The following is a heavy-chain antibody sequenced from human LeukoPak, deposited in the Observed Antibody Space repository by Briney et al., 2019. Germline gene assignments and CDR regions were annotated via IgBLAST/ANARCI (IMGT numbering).Heavy chain of an antibody. J-gene: IGHJ4*02. V-gene: IGHV4-4*07. CDR2: LYSDGTT. D-gene: IGHD3-22*01. CDR1: GASISGYY. Sequence: PSETLSLTCSVSGASISGYYWTWVRQPADKGLEWIGRLYSDGTTYYNPSLKSRVTMSVDTSTNQFSLKLRSVTVADTAVYYCARDSSGTTKRYCFDYWGQGALVAVSS. CDR3: ARDSSGTTKRYCFDY.